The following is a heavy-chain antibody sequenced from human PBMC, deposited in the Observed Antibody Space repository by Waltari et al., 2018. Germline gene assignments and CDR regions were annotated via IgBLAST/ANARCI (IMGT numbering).Heavy chain of an antibody. CDR1: GGSFSGYY. CDR2: INHSGST. D-gene: IGHD2-2*01. CDR3: ARLGSDIVVVPAAYLFDY. Sequence: QVQLQQWGAGLLKPSETLSLTCAVYGGSFSGYYWSWIRQPPGKGLGWIGEINHSGSTNYNPSLKSRVTISVDTSKNQFSLKLSSVTAADTAVYYCARLGSDIVVVPAAYLFDYWGQGTLVTVSS. J-gene: IGHJ4*02. V-gene: IGHV4-34*01.